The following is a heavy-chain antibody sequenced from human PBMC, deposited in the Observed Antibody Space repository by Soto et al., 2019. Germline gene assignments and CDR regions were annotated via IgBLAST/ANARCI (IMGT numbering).Heavy chain of an antibody. V-gene: IGHV6-1*01. CDR3: ASGSRGPSGRYVASFAFDI. D-gene: IGHD6-19*01. J-gene: IGHJ3*02. Sequence: SQTLSLTCAISGDSVSSNSAAWNWIRQSPSRGLEWLGRTYYRSKWYNDYAVSVKSRITINPDTSKNQFSLQQNSVTPEDTAVYYCASGSRGPSGRYVASFAFDIFGHGTMVTVS. CDR2: TYYRSKWYN. CDR1: GDSVSSNSAA.